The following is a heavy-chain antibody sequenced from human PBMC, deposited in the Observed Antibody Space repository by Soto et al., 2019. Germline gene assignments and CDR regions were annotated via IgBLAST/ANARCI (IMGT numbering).Heavy chain of an antibody. CDR1: GFTFSTYW. D-gene: IGHD1-26*01. J-gene: IGHJ4*02. CDR3: ARLVSAAAHDY. CDR2: IKQDGREK. Sequence: EVQLVESGGGLVQPGGSLRLSCAASGFTFSTYWMSWVRQAPGKGLEWVANIKQDGREKYYVDSVKGRFTISRDNSKNARYLQMNSLRAEDTAGYYCARLVSAAAHDYWGQGTLVIVSP. V-gene: IGHV3-7*04.